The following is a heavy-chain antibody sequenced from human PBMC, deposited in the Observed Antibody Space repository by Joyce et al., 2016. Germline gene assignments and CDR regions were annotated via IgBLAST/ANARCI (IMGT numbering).Heavy chain of an antibody. Sequence: EQMVDSGGGLVQPGGFLRLSCFASGFTFTSYSMHGVRQAPGKGLEYVSAISHSEGGTFYGNSGKVRFIISRDTSKNTLYLQMDSLGVDDTAVYYCAKGRRAANHYGMDVWGQGITVTVAS. CDR2: ISHSEGGT. J-gene: IGHJ6*02. D-gene: IGHD6-25*01. CDR1: GFTFTSYS. V-gene: IGHV3-64*01. CDR3: AKGRRAANHYGMDV.